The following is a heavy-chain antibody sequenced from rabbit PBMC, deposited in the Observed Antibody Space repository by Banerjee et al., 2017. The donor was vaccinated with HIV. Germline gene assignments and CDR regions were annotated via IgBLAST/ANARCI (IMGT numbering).Heavy chain of an antibody. V-gene: IGHV1S45*01. D-gene: IGHD2-1*01. CDR1: GFSFSSSYW. CDR3: ARDPYGVSWGAINL. Sequence: QEQLEESGGDLVKPEGSLTLTCTASGFSFSSSYWIYWVRQAPGKGLEWIASIVDGRSDIIRSATWAKGRFTISKTSSTTVTLQMTSLTAADTATYFCARDPYGVSWGAINLWGPGSLVTVS. CDR2: IVDGRSDII. J-gene: IGHJ4*01.